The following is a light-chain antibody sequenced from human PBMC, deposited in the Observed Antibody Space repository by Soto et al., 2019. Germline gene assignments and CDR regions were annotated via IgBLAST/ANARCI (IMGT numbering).Light chain of an antibody. CDR2: GAV. CDR3: QQSYSAPRS. Sequence: DITMTQSPSSLSASVGDRVLITCRASQSISQYLNWYQQKPGKAPKLLIYGAVSLQSGVSSRFSGSGSGAEFTLTISSLQPEDLATYYCQQSYSAPRSYGQGTKVEIK. V-gene: IGKV1-39*01. CDR1: QSISQY. J-gene: IGKJ2*01.